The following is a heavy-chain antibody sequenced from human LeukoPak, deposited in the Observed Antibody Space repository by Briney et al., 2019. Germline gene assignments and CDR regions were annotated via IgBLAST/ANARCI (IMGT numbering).Heavy chain of an antibody. CDR1: GGSISSSNW. V-gene: IGHV4-4*02. CDR3: AREIVSGYDSYYFDY. J-gene: IGHJ4*02. D-gene: IGHD5-12*01. CDR2: IYHSGST. Sequence: PSGTLSLTCAVSGGSISSSNWWSWVRQPPGKGLEWIGEIYHSGSTNYNPSLKSRVTISVDKSKNQFSLKLSSVTAADTAVYYCAREIVSGYDSYYFDYWGQGTLVTVSS.